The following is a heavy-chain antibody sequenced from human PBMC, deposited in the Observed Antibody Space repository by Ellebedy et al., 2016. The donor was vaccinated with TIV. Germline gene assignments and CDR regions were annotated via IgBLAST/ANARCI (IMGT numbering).Heavy chain of an antibody. D-gene: IGHD2-21*01. CDR3: AREVGGGGAY. CDR2: IKQDGSVK. J-gene: IGHJ4*02. Sequence: GESLKISXAASGFTFSSNWMSWVRQAPGKGLEWVANIKQDGSVKKYVDSVKGRFTISRDNGKNSLYLQMNSLRGEDTAVYYCAREVGGGGAYWGQGTLVTVSS. CDR1: GFTFSSNW. V-gene: IGHV3-7*01.